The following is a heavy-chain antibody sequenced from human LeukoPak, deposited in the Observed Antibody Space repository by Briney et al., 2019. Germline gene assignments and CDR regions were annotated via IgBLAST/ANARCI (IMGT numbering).Heavy chain of an antibody. CDR1: GGSISSSY. CDR3: ARGFGSRTNEASDI. V-gene: IGHV4-4*07. CDR2: IYSNGAT. J-gene: IGHJ3*02. D-gene: IGHD3-10*01. Sequence: PSETLSLTCTVSGGSISSSYWSWIRQPAGKALEWIGRIYSNGATDYKPSLKSRVTMSVDTSKNQFSLELTSMTAADTAVYYCARGFGSRTNEASDIWGQGTMVTVSS.